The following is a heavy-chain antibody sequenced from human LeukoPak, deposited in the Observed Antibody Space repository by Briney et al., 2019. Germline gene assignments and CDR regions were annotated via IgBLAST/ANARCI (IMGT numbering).Heavy chain of an antibody. D-gene: IGHD3-22*01. CDR2: IYYSGST. J-gene: IGHJ4*02. V-gene: IGHV4-39*01. CDR3: ARRDSSGYYGLDY. CDR1: GGSISSSSYY. Sequence: SETLSLTCTVSGGSISSSSYYWGWIRQPPGKGLEWIGSIYYSGSTYYNPSLKSRVTISVDTSKNQFSLKLSSVTAADTAVYYCARRDSSGYYGLDYWGQGTLVTVSS.